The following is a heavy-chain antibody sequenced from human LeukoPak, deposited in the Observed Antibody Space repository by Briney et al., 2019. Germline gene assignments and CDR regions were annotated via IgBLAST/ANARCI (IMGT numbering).Heavy chain of an antibody. J-gene: IGHJ4*02. CDR3: AREYGSGSYYNFAY. Sequence: GGSLRLSCAASGFTFSSYSMNWVRQAPGKGLEWVSSISSSSSYIYYADSVKGRFTISRDNAKGSLYLQMNSLRAEDTAVYYCAREYGSGSYYNFAYWGQGTLVTVSS. V-gene: IGHV3-21*01. CDR2: ISSSSSYI. D-gene: IGHD3-10*01. CDR1: GFTFSSYS.